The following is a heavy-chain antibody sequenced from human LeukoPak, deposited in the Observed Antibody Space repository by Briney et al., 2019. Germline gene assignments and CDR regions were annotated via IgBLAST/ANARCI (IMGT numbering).Heavy chain of an antibody. CDR1: EFTFSDYW. Sequence: TGGSLRLSCAASEFTFSDYWMSWVRQAPGKGLEWVANIKQDGSEKYYVDSVKGRFTISRDNAKNSLYLQMNSLRAEDTAVYYCARAPIAAAGPVLGGQGTLVTVSS. CDR2: IKQDGSEK. CDR3: ARAPIAAAGPVL. D-gene: IGHD6-13*01. V-gene: IGHV3-7*01. J-gene: IGHJ4*02.